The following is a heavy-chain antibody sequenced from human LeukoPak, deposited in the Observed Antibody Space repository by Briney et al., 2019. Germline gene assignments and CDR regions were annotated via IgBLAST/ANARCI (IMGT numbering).Heavy chain of an antibody. CDR2: INADGSST. Sequence: PGGSLRLSCAASGFTFISYWMHWVRRDPGKGLVWVSRINADGSSTSYAASVKGRFTISRDNAKNTLYLQMNSLRAEDTAVYYCARTATDAFDIWGQGTMVTVSS. J-gene: IGHJ3*02. CDR3: ARTATDAFDI. V-gene: IGHV3-74*01. D-gene: IGHD2-21*02. CDR1: GFTFISYW.